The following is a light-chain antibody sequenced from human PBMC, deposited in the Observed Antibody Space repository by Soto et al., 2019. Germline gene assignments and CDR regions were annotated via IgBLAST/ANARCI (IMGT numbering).Light chain of an antibody. J-gene: IGKJ5*01. CDR1: QTSGSNF. Sequence: EIVLTQSPDTLSLSPGERATLSCKTSQTSGSNFLAWYQHKPGQAPRLLIYASSNRATGIPDRFSGSASGPDFTLTINRLEPEDFAVYYCQLYGISPQFGQGTRLEIK. CDR3: QLYGISPQ. CDR2: ASS. V-gene: IGKV3-20*01.